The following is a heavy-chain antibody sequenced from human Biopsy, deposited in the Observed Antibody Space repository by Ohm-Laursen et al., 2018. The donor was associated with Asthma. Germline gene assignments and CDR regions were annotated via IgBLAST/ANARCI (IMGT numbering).Heavy chain of an antibody. CDR3: ARAAITGIRGWFDP. CDR1: SGSGGYMRSGNYY. D-gene: IGHD1-20*01. CDR2: IDQSGYT. Sequence: SETLSLTCSLSSGSGGYMRSGNYYWGWIRQPPGKGLEWIGEIDQSGYTNYNPSLKSRVTLSADTSKNQFHLNLSSVTAADTAVYFCARAAITGIRGWFDPWGQGTQVTVSS. V-gene: IGHV4-39*06. J-gene: IGHJ5*02.